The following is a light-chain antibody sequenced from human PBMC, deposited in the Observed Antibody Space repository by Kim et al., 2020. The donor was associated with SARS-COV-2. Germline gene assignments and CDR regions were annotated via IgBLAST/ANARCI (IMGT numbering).Light chain of an antibody. V-gene: IGKV1-39*01. Sequence: SVGDRVTITCRASQSISSYLNWYQQKPGKAPKLLIYAASSLQSGVPSRFSGSGSGTDFTLTISSLQPEDFATYYCEQSYSTPQLTFGGGTKVDIK. CDR2: AAS. CDR1: QSISSY. J-gene: IGKJ4*01. CDR3: EQSYSTPQLT.